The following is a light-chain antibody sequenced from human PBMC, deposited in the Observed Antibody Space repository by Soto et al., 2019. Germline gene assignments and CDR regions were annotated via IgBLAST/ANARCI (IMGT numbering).Light chain of an antibody. CDR2: EVT. V-gene: IGLV2-8*01. CDR1: SSDVGGYNY. CDR3: SSYAASNNFYFV. Sequence: QSVLTQPPSASGSPGRSVTISXTGTSSDVGGYNYVSWYQQYPGRAPKLMIYEVTKRPSGVPDRFSGSKSGNTASLTVSGLQAEDEADYYCSSYAASNNFYFVFGGGTKVTVL. J-gene: IGLJ3*02.